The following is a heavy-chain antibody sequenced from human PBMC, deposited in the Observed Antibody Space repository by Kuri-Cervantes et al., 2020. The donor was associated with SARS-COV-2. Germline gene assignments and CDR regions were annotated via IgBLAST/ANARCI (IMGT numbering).Heavy chain of an antibody. V-gene: IGHV1-2*02. J-gene: IGHJ3*02. Sequence: ASVKVSCKASGYPFTEYYIHWVRQAPGQGLEWVGWVNSKTGDTKYAQKFQGRVTMTTDTSTSTAYMELRSLRSDDTAVYYCARDRILYGDYATGLGAFDIWGQGTMVTVSS. CDR1: GYPFTEYY. CDR3: ARDRILYGDYATGLGAFDI. CDR2: VNSKTGDT. D-gene: IGHD4-17*01.